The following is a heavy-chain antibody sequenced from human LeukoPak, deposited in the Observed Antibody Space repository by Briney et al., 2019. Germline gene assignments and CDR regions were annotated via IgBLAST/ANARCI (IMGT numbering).Heavy chain of an antibody. J-gene: IGHJ4*02. CDR1: GYTFTSYG. CDR2: ISAYNGNT. CDR3: ARESPYYDILTYVRPFDY. D-gene: IGHD3-9*01. Sequence: GASVKVSCKASGYTFTSYGISWVRQAPGQGLEWMGWISAYNGNTNYAQKLQGRVTMTTDTSTSTAYMELRSLRSDDTAAYYCARESPYYDILTYVRPFDYWGRGTLVTVSS. V-gene: IGHV1-18*01.